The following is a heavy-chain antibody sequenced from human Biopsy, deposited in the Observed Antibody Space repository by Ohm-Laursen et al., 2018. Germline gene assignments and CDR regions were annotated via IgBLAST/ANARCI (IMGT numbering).Heavy chain of an antibody. CDR2: ISAAGPAM. J-gene: IGHJ4*02. Sequence: SQRLSCTASGFTFSDFYMSWIRQAPGKGLEWISYISAAGPAMFYADSVRGRFTISRDNANNLLYLQMDSLRAEDTAVYYCARRRPIDYWGQGILVTVSS. CDR1: GFTFSDFY. CDR3: ARRRPIDY. V-gene: IGHV3-11*01.